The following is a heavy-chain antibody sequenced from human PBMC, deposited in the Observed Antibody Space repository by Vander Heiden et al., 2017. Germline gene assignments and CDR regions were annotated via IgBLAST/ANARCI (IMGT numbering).Heavy chain of an antibody. D-gene: IGHD6-6*01. J-gene: IGHJ6*02. CDR2: ISSSSSTI. Sequence: EVQLVESGGGLVQPGGPMRLSCAASGFTFSSYSMNWVRQAPGKGLEWVSYISSSSSTIYCADSVKGRFTISGDNAKNSLYLQMNSLRDEDTAVYYCASIAARSYYYGMDVWGQGTTVTVSS. CDR3: ASIAARSYYYGMDV. CDR1: GFTFSSYS. V-gene: IGHV3-48*02.